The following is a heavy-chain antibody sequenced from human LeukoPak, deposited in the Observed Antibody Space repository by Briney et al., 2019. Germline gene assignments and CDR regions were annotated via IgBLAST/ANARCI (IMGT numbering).Heavy chain of an antibody. V-gene: IGHV5-51*01. Sequence: GASLKISCKGSGYSFTSYWIGWVRQMPGKGLEWMGIIYPGDSDTRYGPSFQGQVTISAVKSISTAYLQWSSLKASGTAMYYCARQLRNYYDSSGYPDIWGQGTLVTVSS. J-gene: IGHJ4*02. CDR1: GYSFTSYW. D-gene: IGHD3-22*01. CDR3: ARQLRNYYDSSGYPDI. CDR2: IYPGDSDT.